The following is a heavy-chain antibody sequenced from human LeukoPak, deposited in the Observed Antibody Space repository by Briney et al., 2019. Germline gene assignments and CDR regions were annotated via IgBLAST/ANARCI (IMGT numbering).Heavy chain of an antibody. Sequence: GGSLRLSCAASGFSFSSYGMSWVRQAPGKGLEWVSGISGSGGSTYYADSVKGRFTISRDNAKNSLYLQMNSLRAEDTAVYYCARDLQCGGDCHYDALDIWGQGTMVIVSS. V-gene: IGHV3-23*01. J-gene: IGHJ3*02. CDR1: GFSFSSYG. CDR3: ARDLQCGGDCHYDALDI. CDR2: ISGSGGST. D-gene: IGHD2-21*02.